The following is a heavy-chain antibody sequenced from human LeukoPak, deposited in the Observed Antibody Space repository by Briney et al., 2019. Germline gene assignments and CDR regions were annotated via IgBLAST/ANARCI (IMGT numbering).Heavy chain of an antibody. CDR3: ARSVSGVWLFDY. J-gene: IGHJ4*02. CDR1: GFTFSSCW. D-gene: IGHD5/OR15-5a*01. V-gene: IGHV3-30*13. CDR2: SSSDETYK. Sequence: GGSLRLSCAASGFTFSSCWMSWVRQAPGKGLEWVSVSSSDETYKFYADSVRGRFTISRDNSKNRLYLQMSDLRAEDTAVYFCARSVSGVWLFDYWGRGTLVTVSS.